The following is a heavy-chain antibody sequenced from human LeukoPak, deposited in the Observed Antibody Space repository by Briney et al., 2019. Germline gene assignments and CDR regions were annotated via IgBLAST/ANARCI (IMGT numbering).Heavy chain of an antibody. V-gene: IGHV3-23*01. Sequence: GGSLRLSCPPPGFPFTNYAMSWARQAPGKGLGWPSFIGGRGEDIHYAESVEGRFTISRDNSKNTLYLQMNSLRADDTALYYCAKYARTIAVAGFDSWGQGTLVTVSS. D-gene: IGHD6-19*01. J-gene: IGHJ4*02. CDR1: GFPFTNYA. CDR3: AKYARTIAVAGFDS. CDR2: IGGRGEDI.